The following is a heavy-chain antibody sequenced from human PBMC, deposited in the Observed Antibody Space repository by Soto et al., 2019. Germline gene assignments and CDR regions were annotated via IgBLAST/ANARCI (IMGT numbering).Heavy chain of an antibody. CDR2: ISYDGSNK. Sequence: QLGGSLRLSCAASGFTFSSYGMHWVRQAPGKGLEWVAVISYDGSNKYYADSVKGRFTISRDNSKNTLYLQMNSLRAEDTAVYYCAKDPGGQLWFLNYWGQGTLVTVSS. CDR1: GFTFSSYG. CDR3: AKDPGGQLWFLNY. J-gene: IGHJ4*02. D-gene: IGHD5-18*01. V-gene: IGHV3-30*18.